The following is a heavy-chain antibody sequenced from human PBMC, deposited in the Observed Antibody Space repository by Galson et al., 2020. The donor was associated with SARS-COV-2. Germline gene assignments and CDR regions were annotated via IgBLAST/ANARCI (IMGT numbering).Heavy chain of an antibody. D-gene: IGHD2-21*01. V-gene: IGHV4-39*01. CDR3: ASLYGGNSEGHEYFQD. Sequence: SETLSLTCTVSGGSISSSSYFWGWVRQPPGTGLEWIATIHYDGRTYYSPSLKSGVTISVDTSRNQFSLKLSSVSAADTAVYYCASLYGGNSEGHEYFQDWGQGTLVTVSS. CDR2: IHYDGRT. J-gene: IGHJ1*01. CDR1: GGSISSSSYF.